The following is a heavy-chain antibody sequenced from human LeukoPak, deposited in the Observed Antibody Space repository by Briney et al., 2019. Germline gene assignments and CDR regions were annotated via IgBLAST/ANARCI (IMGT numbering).Heavy chain of an antibody. Sequence: SGGSLRLSCAASGFTFSSYGMHWVRQAPGRGLEWVAFIRYDGSNKYYADSVKGRFTISRDNSKNTLYLQMNRLRAEDTAVYYCAKGSNYYDSRGYYFWGQGTLVTVSS. CDR3: AKGSNYYDSRGYYF. J-gene: IGHJ4*02. D-gene: IGHD3-22*01. CDR2: IRYDGSNK. CDR1: GFTFSSYG. V-gene: IGHV3-30*02.